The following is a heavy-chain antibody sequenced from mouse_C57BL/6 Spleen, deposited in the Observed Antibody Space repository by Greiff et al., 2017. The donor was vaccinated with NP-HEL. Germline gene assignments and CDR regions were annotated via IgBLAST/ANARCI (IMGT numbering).Heavy chain of an antibody. Sequence: EVQLQESGPGLVKPSQSLSLTCSVPGYSITSGYYWNWIRQFPGNKLEWMGYISYDGSNNYNPSLKNRISITRDTSKNQFFLKLNSVTTEDTATYYCARGDGSSYGYWGQGTTLTVSS. CDR2: ISYDGSN. CDR3: ARGDGSSYGY. D-gene: IGHD1-1*01. J-gene: IGHJ2*01. CDR1: GYSITSGYY. V-gene: IGHV3-6*01.